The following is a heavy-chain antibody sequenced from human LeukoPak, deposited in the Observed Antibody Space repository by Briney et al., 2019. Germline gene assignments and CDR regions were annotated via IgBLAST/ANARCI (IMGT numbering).Heavy chain of an antibody. J-gene: IGHJ4*02. V-gene: IGHV1-24*01. CDR3: ATPPIAYCGGDCYSSFDY. CDR2: FDPEDGET. CDR1: GYTLTELS. Sequence: ASVKASCKVSGYTLTELSMHWVRQAPGKGLEWMGGFDPEDGETIYAQKFQGRVTMTEDTSTGTAYMELSSLRSEDTAVYYCATPPIAYCGGDCYSSFDYWGQGTLVTVSS. D-gene: IGHD2-21*02.